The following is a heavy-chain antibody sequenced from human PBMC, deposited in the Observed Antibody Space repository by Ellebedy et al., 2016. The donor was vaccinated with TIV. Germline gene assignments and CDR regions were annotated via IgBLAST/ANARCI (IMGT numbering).Heavy chain of an antibody. CDR1: GYTFTSYG. D-gene: IGHD1-26*01. V-gene: IGHV1-18*01. CDR3: ARVGWELTFDY. J-gene: IGHJ4*02. CDR2: ISAYNGNT. Sequence: ASVKVSCXASGYTFTSYGISWVRQAPGQGLEWMGWISAYNGNTNYAQKFQGRVTMTRNTSISTAYMELSRLRSDDTAVYYCARVGWELTFDYWGQGTLVTVSS.